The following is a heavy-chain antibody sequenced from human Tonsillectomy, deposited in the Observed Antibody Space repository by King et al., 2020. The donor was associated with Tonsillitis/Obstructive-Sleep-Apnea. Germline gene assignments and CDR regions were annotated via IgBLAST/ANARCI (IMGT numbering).Heavy chain of an antibody. D-gene: IGHD6-19*01. J-gene: IGHJ4*02. Sequence: MQLQESGPGLVKPSETLSLTCTVSGGSISSSSYYWGWIRQPPGKGLEWIGSIYYSGSAYYNPSLKSRVTISVDTSKNQFSLELSSVTAADTAVYYCSRHAGAVAGTYDYWGQGTLVTVSS. CDR3: SRHAGAVAGTYDY. V-gene: IGHV4-39*01. CDR2: IYYSGSA. CDR1: GGSISSSSYY.